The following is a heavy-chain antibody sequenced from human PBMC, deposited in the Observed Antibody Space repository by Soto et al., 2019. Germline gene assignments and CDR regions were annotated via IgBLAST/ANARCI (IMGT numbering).Heavy chain of an antibody. J-gene: IGHJ4*02. CDR1: GFTFNNYN. V-gene: IGHV3-48*02. Sequence: EVQLVESGGGLVQPGGSLRLSCAASGFTFNNYNMNWVRQAPGKGLEWLSYISGSSSTIYYADSVKGRFTISRDNAKNSLYLQMNSLRDEDTAVYYCAYLFDDWGQGTLVTVSS. CDR2: ISGSSSTI. CDR3: AYLFDD.